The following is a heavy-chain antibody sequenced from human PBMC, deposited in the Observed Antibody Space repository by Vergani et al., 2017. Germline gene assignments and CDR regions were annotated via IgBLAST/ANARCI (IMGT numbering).Heavy chain of an antibody. Sequence: QVQLQESGPGLVKPSETLSLTCIVSGGSISPYYWSWIRQPAGKGLEWIGRIYTSESTNYNPSLKSRVTMSVDTSKNQFSLKLNSVTAADTAVYYCGRVADFYGLGSRLLDLWGQGILVTVSS. CDR1: GGSISPYY. J-gene: IGHJ5*02. D-gene: IGHD3-10*01. CDR3: GRVADFYGLGSRLLDL. CDR2: IYTSEST. V-gene: IGHV4-4*07.